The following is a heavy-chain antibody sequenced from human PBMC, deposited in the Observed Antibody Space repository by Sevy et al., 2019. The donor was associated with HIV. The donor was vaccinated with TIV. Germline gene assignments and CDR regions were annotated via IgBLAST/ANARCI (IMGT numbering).Heavy chain of an antibody. D-gene: IGHD2-21*02. CDR2: IWSDGAYQ. CDR1: GFTFSNYA. Sequence: GGSLRLSCAATGFTFSNYAMHWVRQAPGKGMEWVAIIWSDGAYQYHGDSVKGRFTISRDNSKNTLYLQMNSLRAEDTAVYYCAKDLLRTGGGNSDDYWGQGTLVTVSS. CDR3: AKDLLRTGGGNSDDY. V-gene: IGHV3-33*06. J-gene: IGHJ4*02.